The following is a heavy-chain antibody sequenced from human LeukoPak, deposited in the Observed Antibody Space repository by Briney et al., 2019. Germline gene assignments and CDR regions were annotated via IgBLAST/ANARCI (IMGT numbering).Heavy chain of an antibody. CDR3: ARDSILGTYHFDS. Sequence: GGSLRLSCAASGFTFSDYYMSWIRQAPGKGLEWLSYISYTTSDKNYADSVKGRFTISRDNTKNSLYLQMNSLRAEDTAVYYCARDSILGTYHFDSWGQGTLVTVSS. V-gene: IGHV3-11*05. D-gene: IGHD1-26*01. CDR1: GFTFSDYY. CDR2: ISYTTSDK. J-gene: IGHJ4*02.